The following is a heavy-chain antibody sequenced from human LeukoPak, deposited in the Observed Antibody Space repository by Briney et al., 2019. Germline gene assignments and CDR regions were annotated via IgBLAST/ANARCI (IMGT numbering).Heavy chain of an antibody. J-gene: IGHJ5*02. D-gene: IGHD3-3*01. V-gene: IGHV4-34*01. CDR3: ARDPPITIFTPGWFDP. CDR1: GGSFSGYY. Sequence: PSETLSLTCAVYGGSFSGYYWSWIRQPPGKGLEWIGEINHSGSTNYNPSLKSQVTISVDTSKNQFSLKLSSVTAADTAVYYCARDPPITIFTPGWFDPWGQGTLVTVSS. CDR2: INHSGST.